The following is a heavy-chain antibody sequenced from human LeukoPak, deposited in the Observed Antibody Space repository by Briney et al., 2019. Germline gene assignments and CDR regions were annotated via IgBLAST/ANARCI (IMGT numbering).Heavy chain of an antibody. CDR2: MSYGCTA. CDR1: GVTISSGNYY. J-gene: IGHJ3*01. D-gene: IGHD3-9*01. Sequence: SETLSLTCIVSGVTISSGNYYWGWLRQPPGKELDWIGSMSYGCTAFYKSSLRSRVTSSVETSRNLFSLKLSPVPAEDTAVYFCSRHRNERNFDWFNAFDFWGQGTMVTVSS. V-gene: IGHV4-39*01. CDR3: SRHRNERNFDWFNAFDF.